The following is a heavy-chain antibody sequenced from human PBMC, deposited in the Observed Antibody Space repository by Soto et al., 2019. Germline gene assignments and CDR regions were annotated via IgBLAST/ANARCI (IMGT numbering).Heavy chain of an antibody. V-gene: IGHV1-46*03. CDR1: GYTFTSYY. J-gene: IGHJ4*02. Sequence: ASVRVSCKASGYTFTSYYMHWVRQAPGQGLEWMGIINPSGGSTSYAQKFQGRVTMTRDTSTSTVYMELSSLRSEDTAVYYCAQKPCHFSRSTYYWSQGTLVTVSA. CDR3: AQKPCHFSRSTYY. D-gene: IGHD3-3*02. CDR2: INPSGGST.